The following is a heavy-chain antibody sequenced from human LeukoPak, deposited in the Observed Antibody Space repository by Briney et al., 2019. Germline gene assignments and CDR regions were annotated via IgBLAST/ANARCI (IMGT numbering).Heavy chain of an antibody. CDR3: ARDVAVAGTRGAFDI. J-gene: IGHJ3*02. D-gene: IGHD6-19*01. CDR2: INWNGGST. Sequence: PGGSLRLSCAASGFTFDDYGMSWVRQAPGKGLEWVSGINWNGGSTGYADSVKGRFTISRDNAKNSLYLQMNSLRAEDTALYYCARDVAVAGTRGAFDIRGQGTMVTVSS. CDR1: GFTFDDYG. V-gene: IGHV3-20*04.